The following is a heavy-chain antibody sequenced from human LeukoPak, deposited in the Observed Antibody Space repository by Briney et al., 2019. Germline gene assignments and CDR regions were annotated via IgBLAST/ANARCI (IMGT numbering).Heavy chain of an antibody. D-gene: IGHD5-18*01. J-gene: IGHJ3*02. Sequence: ASVKVSCEASGGTFSSYAISWVRQAPGQGLEWMGGIIPIFGTANYAQKFQGRVTITADESTSTAYMELSSLRSEDTAVYYCARGNVDTAMAKSMGAFDIWGQGTMVTVSS. V-gene: IGHV1-69*01. CDR1: GGTFSSYA. CDR3: ARGNVDTAMAKSMGAFDI. CDR2: IIPIFGTA.